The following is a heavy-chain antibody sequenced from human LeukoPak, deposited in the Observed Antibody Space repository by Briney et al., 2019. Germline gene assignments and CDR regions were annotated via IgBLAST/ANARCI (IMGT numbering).Heavy chain of an antibody. D-gene: IGHD3-22*01. Sequence: ASVKVSCKASGYTFTSYYMHWVRQAPGQGLEWMGIINPSGGSTSYAQKFQGRVTMTRDTSTSTVYMELSSLRSEDTAVYYCARGWHVEYYYDSSGYYSRAFDIWGQGTMVTVSS. J-gene: IGHJ3*02. CDR3: ARGWHVEYYYDSSGYYSRAFDI. CDR2: INPSGGST. V-gene: IGHV1-46*01. CDR1: GYTFTSYY.